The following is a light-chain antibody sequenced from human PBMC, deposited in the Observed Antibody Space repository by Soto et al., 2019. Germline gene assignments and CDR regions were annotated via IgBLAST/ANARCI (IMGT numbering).Light chain of an antibody. Sequence: DIQLTQSPPTLSASVGDRVTITCRASQSIRYYLAWYQQMPGKAPKLLIYGASSLQSGVPSRFSGSGSGTEFTLTISSLQPDDFATYFCQHHNSYSQTXGQGTKVAIK. CDR2: GAS. CDR1: QSIRYY. V-gene: IGKV1-5*01. CDR3: QHHNSYSQT. J-gene: IGKJ1*01.